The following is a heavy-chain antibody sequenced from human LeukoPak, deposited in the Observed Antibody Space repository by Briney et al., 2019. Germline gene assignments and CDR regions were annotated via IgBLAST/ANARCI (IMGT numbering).Heavy chain of an antibody. D-gene: IGHD2-2*01. CDR3: ARGYCSSTSCYGPFDY. Sequence: GESLKISCQGSGYTFPSYWIAWGGQIPGKGLEWMGSINPGESDNRYSTSFQGQVSISADKYSSTAYLQWSSLKDSETAMYYCARGYCSSTSCYGPFDYWGQGTLVTVSS. CDR2: INPGESDN. CDR1: GYTFPSYW. V-gene: IGHV5-51*01. J-gene: IGHJ4*02.